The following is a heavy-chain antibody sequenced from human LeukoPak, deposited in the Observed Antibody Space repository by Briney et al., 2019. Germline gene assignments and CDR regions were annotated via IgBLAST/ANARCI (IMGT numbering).Heavy chain of an antibody. J-gene: IGHJ4*02. CDR1: GYTFTSYG. CDR3: ARVLGYCSGGSCYWYFDY. CDR2: ISAYNGNT. Sequence: ASVKVSCKASGYTFTSYGISWVRQAPGQGLEWMGWISAYNGNTNYAQKLQGRVTMTTDTSTSTAYMELRSLRSDDTAVYYCARVLGYCSGGSCYWYFDYWGQGTLVTVSS. D-gene: IGHD2-15*01. V-gene: IGHV1-18*01.